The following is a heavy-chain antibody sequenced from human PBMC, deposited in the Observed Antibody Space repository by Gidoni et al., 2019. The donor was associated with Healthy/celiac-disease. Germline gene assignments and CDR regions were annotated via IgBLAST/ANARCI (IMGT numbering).Heavy chain of an antibody. J-gene: IGHJ3*02. Sequence: EVQLLESGGGLVQPGWSLRLSCAASGFTFSCYAMSWVRQAPGKGLEWVSAISGSGGSTYYADSVKGRFNISRDNSKNTLYLQMNSLRAEDTAVYYCAKASSGSYEEDAFDIWGQGTMVTVSS. D-gene: IGHD1-26*01. CDR2: ISGSGGST. CDR3: AKASSGSYEEDAFDI. V-gene: IGHV3-23*01. CDR1: GFTFSCYA.